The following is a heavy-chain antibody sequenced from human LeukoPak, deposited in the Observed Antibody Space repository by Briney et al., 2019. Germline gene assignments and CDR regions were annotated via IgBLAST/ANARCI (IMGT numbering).Heavy chain of an antibody. J-gene: IGHJ5*02. Sequence: SVKVSCKASGGTFSSYAISWVRQAPGQGLEWMGGIIPIFGTANYAQKFQGRVTITADESTSTAYMELSSLRSEDTAVYYCAKEYSSSWYGAGGNWFDPWGQGTLVTVSS. V-gene: IGHV1-69*13. CDR3: AKEYSSSWYGAGGNWFDP. D-gene: IGHD6-13*01. CDR2: IIPIFGTA. CDR1: GGTFSSYA.